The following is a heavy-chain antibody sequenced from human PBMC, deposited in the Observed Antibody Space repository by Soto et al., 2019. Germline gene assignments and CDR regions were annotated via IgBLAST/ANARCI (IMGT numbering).Heavy chain of an antibody. J-gene: IGHJ4*02. V-gene: IGHV4-59*08. CDR2: INYSGNT. D-gene: IGHD6-19*01. CDR3: ARHEGSSGCYDY. CDR1: GGSIRSNY. Sequence: KTSETLSLTCTVSGGSIRSNYWSWIRQSPGKGLEWIGFINYSGNTNYNPSLKSRVTMSVDTSKNQISLKLGSVIAADTAVYYCARHEGSSGCYDYWGQGTLVTVSS.